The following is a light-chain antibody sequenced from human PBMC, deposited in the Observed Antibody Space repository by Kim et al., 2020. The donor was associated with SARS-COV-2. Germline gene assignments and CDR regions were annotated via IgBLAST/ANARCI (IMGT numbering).Light chain of an antibody. J-gene: IGLJ3*02. CDR2: LNSDGSH. Sequence: SAKLPCTLSSGHSSYAIAWHQQQPEKGPRYLMKLNSDGSHSKGDGIPDRFSGSSSGAERYLTISSLQSEDEADYYCQTWGTGIWVFGGGTQLTVL. V-gene: IGLV4-69*01. CDR1: SGHSSYA. CDR3: QTWGTGIWV.